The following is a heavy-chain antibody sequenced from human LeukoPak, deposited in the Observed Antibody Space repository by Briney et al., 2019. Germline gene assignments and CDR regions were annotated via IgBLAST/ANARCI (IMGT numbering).Heavy chain of an antibody. CDR1: GFTFVSYA. V-gene: IGHV3-30*04. J-gene: IGHJ6*02. D-gene: IGHD3-10*01. Sequence: GRSLRLSCAASGFTFVSYAMHWVRQAPGKGLEWVAVISSDGSNKYYADSVKGRFTISRDNSKNTLSLQMDSLRTEDTAVYFCASGFGEVQYYFFYGMDVWGQGTTDTVSS. CDR2: ISSDGSNK. CDR3: ASGFGEVQYYFFYGMDV.